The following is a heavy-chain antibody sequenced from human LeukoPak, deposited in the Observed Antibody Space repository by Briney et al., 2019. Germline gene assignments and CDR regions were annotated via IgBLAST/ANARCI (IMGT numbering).Heavy chain of an antibody. J-gene: IGHJ6*03. D-gene: IGHD6-13*01. Sequence: PSETLSLTCTVSGGSISSYYWSWIRQPPGKGLEWIGYIYYSGSTNYNPSLKSRVTISVDTSKNQLSLKLSSVTAADTSVYYCARSYSSSWYITQYYYDMDVWGKGTTVTVSS. CDR1: GGSISSYY. CDR3: ARSYSSSWYITQYYYDMDV. CDR2: IYYSGST. V-gene: IGHV4-59*01.